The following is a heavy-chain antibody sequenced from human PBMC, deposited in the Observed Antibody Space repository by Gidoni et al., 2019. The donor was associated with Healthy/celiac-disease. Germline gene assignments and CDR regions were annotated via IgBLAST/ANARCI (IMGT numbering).Heavy chain of an antibody. Sequence: EVQLLESGGGLVQPGGSLRLSCAASGFTFSSYAMSWVRQAPGKGLEWVSAISGSGGSTYYADSVKGRFTISRDNSKNTLYLQMNSLRAEDTAVYYCAKDRGISYDFWSGSFYGMDVWGQGTTVTVSS. D-gene: IGHD3-3*01. J-gene: IGHJ6*02. CDR2: ISGSGGST. CDR1: GFTFSSYA. V-gene: IGHV3-23*01. CDR3: AKDRGISYDFWSGSFYGMDV.